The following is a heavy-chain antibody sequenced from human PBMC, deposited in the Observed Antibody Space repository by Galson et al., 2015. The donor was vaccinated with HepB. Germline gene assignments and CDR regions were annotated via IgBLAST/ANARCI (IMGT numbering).Heavy chain of an antibody. D-gene: IGHD6-13*01. J-gene: IGHJ1*01. CDR3: AKDKMGVAAAGRTHFQH. CDR1: GFTLDDYA. CDR2: SRWNSGSI. V-gene: IGHV3-9*01. Sequence: PLRLACAASGFTLDDYAMHWARQAPGKGLEWVSGSRWNSGSIGYADSVKGRFTISRDNAKNSLYLQMNSLRAEDTALYYCAKDKMGVAAAGRTHFQHWGQGTLVTVSS.